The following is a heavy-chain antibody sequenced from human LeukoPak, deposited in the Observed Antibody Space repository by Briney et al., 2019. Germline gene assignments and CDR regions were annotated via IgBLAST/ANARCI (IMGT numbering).Heavy chain of an antibody. CDR2: ISGSGGST. D-gene: IGHD5-24*01. J-gene: IGHJ4*02. V-gene: IGHV3-23*01. CDR3: AKRDVEMATTGY. Sequence: GSLRLSCAASGSTFSSYAMSWVRQAPGKGLEWVSAISGSGGSTYYADSVKGRFTISRDNSKNTLYLQMNSLRAEDTAVYYCAKRDVEMATTGYWGQGTLVTVSS. CDR1: GSTFSSYA.